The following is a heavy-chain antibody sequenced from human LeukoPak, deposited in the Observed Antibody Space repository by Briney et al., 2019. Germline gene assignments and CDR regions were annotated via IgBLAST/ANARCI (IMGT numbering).Heavy chain of an antibody. CDR1: GFTFSNYG. Sequence: PGRSLRLSCAASGFTFSNYGIHWVRQAPGKGLEWVAVISHEGSNKYYADSVKGRFTISRDNSKNTLYLQMNSLRAEDTAVYYCARVSLGKYSSGWFPSYYFDYWGQGTLVTVSS. D-gene: IGHD6-19*01. V-gene: IGHV3-30*03. J-gene: IGHJ4*02. CDR2: ISHEGSNK. CDR3: ARVSLGKYSSGWFPSYYFDY.